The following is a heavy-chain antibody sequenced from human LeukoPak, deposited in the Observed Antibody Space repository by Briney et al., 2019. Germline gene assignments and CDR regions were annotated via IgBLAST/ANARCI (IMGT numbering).Heavy chain of an antibody. CDR1: GNSLGDYY. CDR2: IYTSGST. CDR3: ARENGYRYDY. V-gene: IGHV4-4*07. Sequence: SETLSLTCTVSGNSLGDYYWSWIRQPAGKGLEWIGRIYTSGSTTYNPSLKSRVTMSVDTSKNQFSLKLSSVTAADTALYYCARENGYRYDYWGQGTLVTVSS. D-gene: IGHD5-18*01. J-gene: IGHJ4*02.